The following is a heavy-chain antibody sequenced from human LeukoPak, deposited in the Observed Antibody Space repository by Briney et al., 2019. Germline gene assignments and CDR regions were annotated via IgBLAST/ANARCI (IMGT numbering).Heavy chain of an antibody. V-gene: IGHV1-69*13. D-gene: IGHD3-22*01. CDR1: GGTFSSYA. CDR2: IIPIFGTA. Sequence: ASVKVSCKASGGTFSSYAISWVRQAPGQGLEWMGGIIPIFGTANYAQRFQGRVTITADESTSTAYMELSSLRSEDTAVYYCARALSNYYYDSSGSPNNWFDPGGQGTLVTVSS. CDR3: ARALSNYYYDSSGSPNNWFDP. J-gene: IGHJ5*02.